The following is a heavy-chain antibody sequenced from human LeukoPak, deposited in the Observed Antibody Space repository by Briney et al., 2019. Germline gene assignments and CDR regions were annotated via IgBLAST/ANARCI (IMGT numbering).Heavy chain of an antibody. CDR1: GFTFSSYW. CDR2: IKQDGSEK. D-gene: IGHD3-10*01. V-gene: IGHV3-7*05. J-gene: IGHJ6*02. Sequence: GGSLRLSCAASGFTFSSYWMSWVRQAPGKGLEWVANIKQDGSEKYYVDSVKGRFTISRDNAKNSLYLQMNSLRAEDTAVYYCAKGEGSGSYYYYYGMDVWGRGTTVTVSS. CDR3: AKGEGSGSYYYYYGMDV.